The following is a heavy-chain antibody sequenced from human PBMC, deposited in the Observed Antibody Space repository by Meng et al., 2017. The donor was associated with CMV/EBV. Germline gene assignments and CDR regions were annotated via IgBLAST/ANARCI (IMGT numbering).Heavy chain of an antibody. V-gene: IGHV1-69*05. CDR3: AGAAHSTSGGYFDY. Sequence: SVKVSCKASGGTFSSYAISWVGQAARQGLEWMGGSIPIFGTANYAQKFQGRVTSTTDESKRTAYMELSSLRSEDTAVYYCAGAAHSTSGGYFDYWGQGTLVTVSS. CDR2: SIPIFGTA. D-gene: IGHD2-21*01. CDR1: GGTFSSYA. J-gene: IGHJ4*02.